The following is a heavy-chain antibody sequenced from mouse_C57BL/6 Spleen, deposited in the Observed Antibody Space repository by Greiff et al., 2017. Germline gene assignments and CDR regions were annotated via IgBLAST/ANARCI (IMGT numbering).Heavy chain of an antibody. CDR2: IDPENGDT. CDR3: TSRYYGSSSFAY. J-gene: IGHJ3*01. Sequence: VQLQQSGAELVRPGASVKLSCTASGFNIKDDYMHWVKQRPEQGLEWIGWIDPENGDTEYASKFQGKAPITADTSANTAYLQLSSLRSEDTAVYYCTSRYYGSSSFAYWGQGTLVTVSA. D-gene: IGHD1-1*01. CDR1: GFNIKDDY. V-gene: IGHV14-4*01.